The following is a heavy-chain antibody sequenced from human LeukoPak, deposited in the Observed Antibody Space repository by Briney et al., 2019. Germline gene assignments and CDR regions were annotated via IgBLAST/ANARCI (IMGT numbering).Heavy chain of an antibody. V-gene: IGHV3-43*02. Sequence: PGGSLRLSCAASGFTFDDYAMHWVRQAPGEGLEWVSLISGDGGSTYYADSVKGRFIISRDNCKNSLYLQMNSLRTEDTALYYCAKDIAGDIVIVPAAHFDYWGQGTLVTVSS. CDR1: GFTFDDYA. CDR3: AKDIAGDIVIVPAAHFDY. D-gene: IGHD2-2*01. CDR2: ISGDGGST. J-gene: IGHJ4*02.